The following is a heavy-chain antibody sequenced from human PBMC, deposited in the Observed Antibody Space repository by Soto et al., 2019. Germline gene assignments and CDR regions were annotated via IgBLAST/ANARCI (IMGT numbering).Heavy chain of an antibody. D-gene: IGHD3-22*01. CDR1: GGSISSSYW. Sequence: PSETLSVTCAVSGGSISSSYWWSWVRQPPGKGLEWIGEIYHSGSTNYNTSLKSRVTISVDKSKNQFSLKVTSVTAADTAVYYCARLGGYYQAFDSWGQGTLVT. V-gene: IGHV4-4*02. CDR3: ARLGGYYQAFDS. CDR2: IYHSGST. J-gene: IGHJ4*02.